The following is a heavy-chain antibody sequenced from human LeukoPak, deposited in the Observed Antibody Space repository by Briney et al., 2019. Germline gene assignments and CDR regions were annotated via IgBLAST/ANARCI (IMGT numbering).Heavy chain of an antibody. Sequence: GGSLRLSCAGSGFTFSSYAMSWVRQAPGKGLEWVSAISGSGGSTYYADSVKGRFTITRDNSKNTLYLQMNSLRAEDTAVYYCAKQSSYSSGWYPFDYWGQGTLVTVSS. CDR1: GFTFSSYA. D-gene: IGHD6-19*01. CDR2: ISGSGGST. J-gene: IGHJ4*02. CDR3: AKQSSYSSGWYPFDY. V-gene: IGHV3-23*01.